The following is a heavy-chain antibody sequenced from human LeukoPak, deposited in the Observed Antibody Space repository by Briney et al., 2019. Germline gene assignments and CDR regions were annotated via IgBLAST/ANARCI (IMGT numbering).Heavy chain of an antibody. V-gene: IGHV4-61*02. CDR2: IYTSGST. J-gene: IGHJ6*03. Sequence: SETLSLTCTVSGGSISSGSYYWSWIRQPAGKGLEWIGRIYTSGSTNYNPSLKSRVTISVDTSKNQFSLKLSSVTAADTAVYYCAGSSLYCSGGSCCFLYYMDVWGKGTTVTVSS. CDR1: GGSISSGSYY. D-gene: IGHD2-15*01. CDR3: AGSSLYCSGGSCCFLYYMDV.